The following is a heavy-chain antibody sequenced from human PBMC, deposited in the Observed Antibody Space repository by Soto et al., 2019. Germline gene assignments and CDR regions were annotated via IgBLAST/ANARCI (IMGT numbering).Heavy chain of an antibody. J-gene: IGHJ6*02. CDR3: ARDPSYYGMDV. CDR2: ISACNGNT. CDR1: GYTFASYG. Sequence: ASVKVSCKSSGYTFASYGINWVRQAPGQGLEWMGWISACNGNTKYSQNFQGRVTMTRDTSAGTAYMELRSLRSDDTAVYYCARDPSYYGMDVWGQGTTVTVSS. V-gene: IGHV1-18*01.